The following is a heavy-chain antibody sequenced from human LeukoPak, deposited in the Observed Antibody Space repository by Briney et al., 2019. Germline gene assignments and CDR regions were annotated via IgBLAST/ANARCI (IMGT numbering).Heavy chain of an antibody. V-gene: IGHV3-21*01. D-gene: IGHD1-7*01. CDR2: TSRTSESI. CDR1: GFTFSSYE. Sequence: PGGSLRLSCAASGFTFSSYEMNWVRQAPGKGLEWVAITSRTSESIFYADSLKGRFTISRDNAKNSLYLQMNGLRAEDTAAYYCARGATDTTRWFDPWGQGTLVIVSS. J-gene: IGHJ5*02. CDR3: ARGATDTTRWFDP.